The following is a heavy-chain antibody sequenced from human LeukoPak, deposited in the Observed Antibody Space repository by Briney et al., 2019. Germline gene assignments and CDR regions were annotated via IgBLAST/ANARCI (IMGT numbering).Heavy chain of an antibody. D-gene: IGHD6-19*01. V-gene: IGHV4-39*01. CDR2: IYYSGST. Sequence: SETLSLTCTVSGGSISSSSYYWGWIRQPPGKGLEWIGSIYYSGSTYYNPSLESRVTISVDTSKNQFSLKLSSVTAADTAVYYCARRSSGWDYNWFDPWGQGTLVTVSS. J-gene: IGHJ5*02. CDR1: GGSISSSSYY. CDR3: ARRSSGWDYNWFDP.